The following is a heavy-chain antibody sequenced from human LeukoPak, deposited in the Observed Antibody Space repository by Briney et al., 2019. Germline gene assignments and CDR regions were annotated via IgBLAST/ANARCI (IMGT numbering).Heavy chain of an antibody. CDR3: ARLLDYYDSSGYYYYMDV. D-gene: IGHD3-22*01. Sequence: PSETLSLTCAVYGGSFSGYYWSWIRQPPGKGLEWIGYIYHSGSTYYNPSLKSRVTISVDRSKNQFSLKLSSVTAADTAVYYCARLLDYYDSSGYYYYMDVWGKGATVTVSS. J-gene: IGHJ6*03. CDR1: GGSFSGYY. V-gene: IGHV4-34*01. CDR2: IYHSGST.